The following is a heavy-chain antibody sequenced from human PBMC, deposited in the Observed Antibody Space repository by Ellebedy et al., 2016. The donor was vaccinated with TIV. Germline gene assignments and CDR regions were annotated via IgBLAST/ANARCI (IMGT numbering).Heavy chain of an antibody. Sequence: AASVKVSCKASGYTFTSYAMHWVRQAPGQRLEWMGWINAGNGNTKYSQKFQGRVTITRDPSASTAYMELSSLRSEDTAMYYCARVRSGSYYDYWGQGTLVTVSS. CDR3: ARVRSGSYYDY. CDR2: INAGNGNT. J-gene: IGHJ4*02. D-gene: IGHD1-26*01. CDR1: GYTFTSYA. V-gene: IGHV1-3*01.